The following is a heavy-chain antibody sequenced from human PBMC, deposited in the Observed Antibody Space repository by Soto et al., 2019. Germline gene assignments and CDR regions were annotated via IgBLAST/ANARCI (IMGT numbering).Heavy chain of an antibody. D-gene: IGHD3-3*01. J-gene: IGHJ6*03. CDR3: ARAEIYDFWRTYYYYMDV. CDR1: GDSFSSNSAA. Sequence: SQTLSLTCAISGDSFSSNSAAWNWIRQSPSRGLEWLGRTYYRSKWYNDYAVSVKSRITINPDTSKNQFSLQLNSVTPEDTAVYYCARAEIYDFWRTYYYYMDVWGKGTTVTVSS. V-gene: IGHV6-1*01. CDR2: TYYRSKWYN.